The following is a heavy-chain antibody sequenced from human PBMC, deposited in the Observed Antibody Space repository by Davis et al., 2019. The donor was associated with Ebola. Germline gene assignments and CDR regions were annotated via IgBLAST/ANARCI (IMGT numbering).Heavy chain of an antibody. Sequence: PGGSLRLSCAASGFTSSSYGMHWVRQAPGKGLEWVAVIWYDGSNKYYADSVKGRFTISRDNSENTLYLQMNSLRVDDTAVYYCARGSGWYREYYFDYWGQGTLVTVSS. V-gene: IGHV3-33*01. J-gene: IGHJ4*02. D-gene: IGHD6-19*01. CDR3: ARGSGWYREYYFDY. CDR1: GFTSSSYG. CDR2: IWYDGSNK.